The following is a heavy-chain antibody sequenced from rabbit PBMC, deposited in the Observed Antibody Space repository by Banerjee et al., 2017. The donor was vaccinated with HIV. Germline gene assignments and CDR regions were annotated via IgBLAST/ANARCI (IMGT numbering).Heavy chain of an antibody. V-gene: IGHV1S40*01. CDR1: GFSFSATYW. CDR3: ARAGYAGYAYDL. CDR2: IYTGSSGST. D-gene: IGHD6-1*01. J-gene: IGHJ4*01. Sequence: QSLEESGGDLVKPGASLTLTCTASGFSFSATYWICWVRQAPGKGLEWIACIYTGSSGSTYYASWVNGRFTISRSTSLNTVTLQMTSLTAADTATYFCARAGYAGYAYDLWGPGTLVTVS.